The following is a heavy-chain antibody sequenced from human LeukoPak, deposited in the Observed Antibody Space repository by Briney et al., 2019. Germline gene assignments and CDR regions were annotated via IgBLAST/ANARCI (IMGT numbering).Heavy chain of an antibody. V-gene: IGHV4-59*01. D-gene: IGHD1-7*01. CDR3: ARAWGAWNYDF. CDR1: GGSISSYY. CDR2: IYYSGNT. Sequence: SETLSLTCTVSGGSISSYYWTWIRRPPGKGLEWIGYIYYSGNTNYNPSLKSRVTISVDTSKNQFSLKLSSVTAADTAVYYCARAWGAWNYDFWGQGTLVTVSS. J-gene: IGHJ4*02.